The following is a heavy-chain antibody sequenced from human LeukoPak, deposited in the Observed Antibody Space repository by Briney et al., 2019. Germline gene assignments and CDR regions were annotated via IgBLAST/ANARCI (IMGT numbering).Heavy chain of an antibody. CDR2: ISYDGSNK. V-gene: IGHV3-30*18. D-gene: IGHD1-14*01. Sequence: GGSLRLSCAASGFTFSSYSMNWARQAPGKGLEWVAVISYDGSNKYYADSVKGRFTISRDNSKNTLYLQMNSLRAEDTAVYYCAEGDHGKIDYWGQGTLVTVSS. CDR3: AEGDHGKIDY. J-gene: IGHJ4*02. CDR1: GFTFSSYS.